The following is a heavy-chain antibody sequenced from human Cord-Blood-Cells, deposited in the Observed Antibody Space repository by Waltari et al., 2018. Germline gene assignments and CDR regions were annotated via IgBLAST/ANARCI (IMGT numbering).Heavy chain of an antibody. CDR3: ARTDCSSTSCYTGYWYFDL. CDR2: IYHSGST. CDR1: GYSISSGYY. V-gene: IGHV4-38-2*02. Sequence: QVQLQESGPGLVKPSETLSLTCTVSGYSISSGYYWGWIRQPPGQGLEWIGSIYHSGSTYYNPSLKSRVTISVDTSKNQFSLKLSSVTAADTAVYYCARTDCSSTSCYTGYWYFDLWGRGTLVTVSS. J-gene: IGHJ2*01. D-gene: IGHD2-2*02.